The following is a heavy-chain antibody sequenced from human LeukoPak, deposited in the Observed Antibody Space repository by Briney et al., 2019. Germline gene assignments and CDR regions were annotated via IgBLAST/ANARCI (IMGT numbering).Heavy chain of an antibody. D-gene: IGHD3-10*01. CDR3: ARDLGSLGTMVRGVFPRNYYYYGMDV. V-gene: IGHV4-39*07. CDR2: IYYSGRT. CDR1: GDSISSSSYY. Sequence: PSETLSLTRTVSGDSISSSSYYWGWIRQPPGKGLEWIGSIYYSGRTNYNPSLKSRVTISVDTSKNQFSLKLSSVTAADTAVYYCARDLGSLGTMVRGVFPRNYYYYGMDVWGQGTTVTVSS. J-gene: IGHJ6*02.